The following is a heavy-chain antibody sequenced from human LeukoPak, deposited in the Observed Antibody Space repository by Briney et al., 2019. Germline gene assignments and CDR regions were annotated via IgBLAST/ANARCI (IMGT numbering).Heavy chain of an antibody. CDR2: IYYSGST. D-gene: IGHD1-1*01. CDR3: ARDRNGWKTFDI. Sequence: SETLSLTCTVSGGSISSTSYYWGWIRQPPGKGLEWIGSIYYSGSTYYNPSLKSRVTISVDTSKNQFSVKLSSVTAADTAVYYCARDRNGWKTFDIWGQGTMVTVSS. CDR1: GGSISSTSYY. J-gene: IGHJ3*02. V-gene: IGHV4-39*07.